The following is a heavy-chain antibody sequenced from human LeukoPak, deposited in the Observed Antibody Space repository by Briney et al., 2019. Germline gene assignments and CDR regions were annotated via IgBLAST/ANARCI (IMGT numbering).Heavy chain of an antibody. CDR3: ARGGLLWFGELSGY. D-gene: IGHD3-10*01. J-gene: IGHJ4*02. CDR2: ISSNGGST. CDR1: GFTFSSYA. V-gene: IGHV3-64*01. Sequence: GGSLRLSCAASGFTFSSYAMHWVRQAPGKGLEYVSAISSNGGSTYYANSVKGRFTISRDNSKNTLYLQMGSLRAEDMAVYYCARGGLLWFGELSGYWGQGTLVTVSS.